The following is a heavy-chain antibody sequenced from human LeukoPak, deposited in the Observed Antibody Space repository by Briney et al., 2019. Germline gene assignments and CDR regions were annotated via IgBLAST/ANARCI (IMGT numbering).Heavy chain of an antibody. Sequence: ASVKVSCKASGGTFNHFGISWVRQAPGQGLEWMGWIRVYNGDTNYAQKLQGRVTMTTDTSASTAYMELRSLRSDDTAVYYCATGYCSSTNCRIDYWGQGTLVSVSS. CDR2: IRVYNGDT. CDR1: GGTFNHFG. CDR3: ATGYCSSTNCRIDY. D-gene: IGHD2-2*03. J-gene: IGHJ4*02. V-gene: IGHV1-18*01.